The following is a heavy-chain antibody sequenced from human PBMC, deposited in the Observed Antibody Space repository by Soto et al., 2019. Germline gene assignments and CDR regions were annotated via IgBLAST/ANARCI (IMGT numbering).Heavy chain of an antibody. CDR1: GFTFSSYA. CDR3: AKDLEYYDFWSGYYIGNAFDI. J-gene: IGHJ3*02. V-gene: IGHV3-23*01. D-gene: IGHD3-3*01. Sequence: TGGSLRLSCAASGFTFSSYAMSWVRQAPGKGLEWVSAISGSGGSTYYADSVKGRFTISRDNSKNTLYLQMNSLRAEDTAVYYCAKDLEYYDFWSGYYIGNAFDIWGQGTMVTVSS. CDR2: ISGSGGST.